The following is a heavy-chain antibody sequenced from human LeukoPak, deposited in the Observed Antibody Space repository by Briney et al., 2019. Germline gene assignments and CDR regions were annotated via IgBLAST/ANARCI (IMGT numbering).Heavy chain of an antibody. J-gene: IGHJ4*02. V-gene: IGHV3-53*01. D-gene: IGHD1-26*01. CDR2: IYSGGST. CDR1: GFTVSSNY. Sequence: PGGSLRLSCAASGFTVSSNYMSWVRQAPGKGLEWVSVIYSGGSTNYADSVKGRLTISRDNSKNTVHLQMNSLRAEDTAMYYCARQMQSHGNFDSWGQGTLVTVSS. CDR3: ARQMQSHGNFDS.